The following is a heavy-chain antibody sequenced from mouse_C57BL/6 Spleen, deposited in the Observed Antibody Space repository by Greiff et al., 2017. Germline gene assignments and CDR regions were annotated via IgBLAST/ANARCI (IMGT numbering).Heavy chain of an antibody. J-gene: IGHJ1*03. CDR3: VRDGATVVARYFDV. V-gene: IGHV10-3*01. Sequence: EVQVVESGGGLVQPRGSLKLSCAASGFTFNTYAMHWVRQAPGKGLEWVARIRSKSSNYATYYADSVKDRFTISRDDSQSMLYLQMNNLKTEDTAMYYCVRDGATVVARYFDVWGTGTTVTVSS. CDR1: GFTFNTYA. CDR2: IRSKSSNYAT. D-gene: IGHD1-1*01.